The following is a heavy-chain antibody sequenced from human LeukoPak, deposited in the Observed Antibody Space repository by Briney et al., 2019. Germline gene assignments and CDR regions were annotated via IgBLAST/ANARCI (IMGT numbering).Heavy chain of an antibody. D-gene: IGHD1-26*01. J-gene: IGHJ3*02. CDR2: ISGSSSYI. CDR3: ARDDLPSGSYSLNAFDI. CDR1: GFTFSSYA. V-gene: IGHV3-21*01. Sequence: GGSLRLSCAASGFTFSSYAMHWVRQAPGKGLEWVSSISGSSSYIYYADSVKGRFTISRDNAKNSLYLQMNSLRAEDTAVYYCARDDLPSGSYSLNAFDIWGQGTMVTVSS.